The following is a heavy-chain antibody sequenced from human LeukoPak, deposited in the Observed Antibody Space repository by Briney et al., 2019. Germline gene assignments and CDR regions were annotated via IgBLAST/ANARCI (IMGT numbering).Heavy chain of an antibody. V-gene: IGHV4-34*01. CDR3: ASITMVRGVISRYYYYYMDV. Sequence: SETLSLTCAVSGYSISSGYYWSWIRQPPGKGLEWIGEINHSGSTNYNPSLKSRVTISVDTSKNQFSLKLSSATAADTAVYYCASITMVRGVISRYYYYYMDVWGKGTTVTVSS. CDR2: INHSGST. CDR1: GYSISSGYY. D-gene: IGHD3-10*01. J-gene: IGHJ6*03.